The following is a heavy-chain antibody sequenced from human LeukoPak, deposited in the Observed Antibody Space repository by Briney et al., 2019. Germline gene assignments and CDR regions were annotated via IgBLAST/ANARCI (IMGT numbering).Heavy chain of an antibody. CDR3: AKVKGMYSSSSFAFDI. CDR2: SGSGSNT. J-gene: IGHJ3*02. Sequence: PGGSLRLSCAASGFTFSNYAMSWVRQAPGKGLEWVISGSGSNTYYADSVKGRFTISRDNSKNTLYPQMNSLRAEDTAVYYCAKVKGMYSSSSFAFDIWGQGTMVTVSS. V-gene: IGHV3-23*01. D-gene: IGHD6-6*01. CDR1: GFTFSNYA.